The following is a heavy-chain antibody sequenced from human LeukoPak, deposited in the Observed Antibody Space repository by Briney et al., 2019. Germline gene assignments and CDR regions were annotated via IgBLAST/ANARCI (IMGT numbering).Heavy chain of an antibody. CDR1: GGSISSGSYY. J-gene: IGHJ4*02. CDR2: IYTSGST. D-gene: IGHD2-15*01. CDR3: ARGSIVAVVAATPDY. V-gene: IGHV4-61*02. Sequence: SETLSLTCTVSGGSISSGSYYWSWIRQPAGKGLEWIGRIYTSGSTNYNPSLKSRVTISVDTSKNQFSLKLSSVTAADTAVYYCARGSIVAVVAATPDYWGQGTLVTVSS.